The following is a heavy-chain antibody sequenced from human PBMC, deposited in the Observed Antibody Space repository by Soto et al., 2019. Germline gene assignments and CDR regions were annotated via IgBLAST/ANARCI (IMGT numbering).Heavy chain of an antibody. D-gene: IGHD2-2*01. V-gene: IGHV4-39*01. CDR2: ISYSGTS. Sequence: SETLSLTCTVSGGSISDDTYYWGWIRQPPGKGLEWIGSISYSGTSSYNPSLKSRVTMSVDTSKKQLSLRLSSVIAADTAVYYCARLHCNSPNCVPLDPWGQGTLVTVSS. CDR3: ARLHCNSPNCVPLDP. CDR1: GGSISDDTYY. J-gene: IGHJ5*02.